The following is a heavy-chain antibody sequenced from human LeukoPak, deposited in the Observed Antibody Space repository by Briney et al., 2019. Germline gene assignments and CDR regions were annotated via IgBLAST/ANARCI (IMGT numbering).Heavy chain of an antibody. D-gene: IGHD1-1*01. CDR2: IYYSGST. J-gene: IGHJ4*02. V-gene: IGHV4-39*01. Sequence: SETLSLTCAVSGGSISSSTNYWGWIRQPPGKGLEWIGSIYYSGSTYYNPSLKSRVTISVDTSKNQFSLRLSSVTAADTAVYYCARHRTGTLRVDYCGQGTLVTVSS. CDR1: GGSISSSTNY. CDR3: ARHRTGTLRVDY.